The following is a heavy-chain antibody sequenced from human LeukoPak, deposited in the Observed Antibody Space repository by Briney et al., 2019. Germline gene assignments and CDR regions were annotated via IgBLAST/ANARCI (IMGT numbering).Heavy chain of an antibody. Sequence: SETLSLTCAVYGGSFSGYYWSWIRQPPGKGLEWIREINHSGSTNYNPSLKSRVTISVDTSKNQFSLKLSSVTAADTAVYYCARHLIGYSSGWYEGDDYWGQGTLVTVSS. J-gene: IGHJ4*02. D-gene: IGHD6-19*01. CDR3: ARHLIGYSSGWYEGDDY. V-gene: IGHV4-34*01. CDR1: GGSFSGYY. CDR2: INHSGST.